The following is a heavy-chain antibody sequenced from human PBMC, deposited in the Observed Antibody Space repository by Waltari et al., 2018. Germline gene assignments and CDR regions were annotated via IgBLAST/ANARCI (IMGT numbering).Heavy chain of an antibody. CDR1: GGPISCHY. Sequence: QVQLQESGPGRVKASETLSLTCTVSGGPISCHYWSWIRQPAGKGLEWIGRIYTGGTSGSTNYNPSLKSRVTMSVDTSKNQFSLKLSSVTAADTAVYYCARDLRDTAMITAFDIWGQGTMVTVSS. CDR2: IYTGGTSGST. V-gene: IGHV4-4*07. D-gene: IGHD5-18*01. CDR3: ARDLRDTAMITAFDI. J-gene: IGHJ3*02.